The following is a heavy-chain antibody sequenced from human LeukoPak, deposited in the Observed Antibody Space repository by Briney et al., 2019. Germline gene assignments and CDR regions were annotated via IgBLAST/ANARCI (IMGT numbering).Heavy chain of an antibody. CDR3: ARSVVVGDFDY. V-gene: IGHV5-51*01. Sequence: GEFLKISCKGSGYSFTSYWIGGVRQMPGKGLEWMGIIYPGDSDTRYSPSFQGQVTISADKSITTAYLQWSSLKASDSAMYYCARSVVVGDFDYWGQGTLVTVSS. CDR1: GYSFTSYW. CDR2: IYPGDSDT. D-gene: IGHD3-22*01. J-gene: IGHJ4*02.